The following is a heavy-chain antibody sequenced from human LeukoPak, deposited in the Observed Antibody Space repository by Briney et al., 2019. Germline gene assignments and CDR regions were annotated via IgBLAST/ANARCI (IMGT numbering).Heavy chain of an antibody. Sequence: VSVKVSCKASGYTFTGYFLHWVRQAPGQGLERMGWINPNSGGTNFAQKFQGRVTMTRDTSISTAYMELSRLRSDDTAVYYCARVNNYYDSGGYLYYFDNWGQGTLVTVSS. J-gene: IGHJ4*02. D-gene: IGHD3-22*01. V-gene: IGHV1-2*02. CDR2: INPNSGGT. CDR3: ARVNNYYDSGGYLYYFDN. CDR1: GYTFTGYF.